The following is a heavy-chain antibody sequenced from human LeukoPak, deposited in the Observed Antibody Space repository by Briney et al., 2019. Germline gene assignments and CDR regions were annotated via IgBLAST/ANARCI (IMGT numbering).Heavy chain of an antibody. CDR2: IYSSGNT. J-gene: IGHJ4*02. V-gene: IGHV4-4*07. D-gene: IGHD2-15*01. Sequence: SETLSLTCTISGGSISSYYWSWIRQPAGKGLEWIGRIYSSGNTNYNPSLKSRVTMSVDTSKNQFSLKLSSVTAADTAVYYCAREVVIAATYDYWGQGTLVTVSS. CDR3: AREVVIAATYDY. CDR1: GGSISSYY.